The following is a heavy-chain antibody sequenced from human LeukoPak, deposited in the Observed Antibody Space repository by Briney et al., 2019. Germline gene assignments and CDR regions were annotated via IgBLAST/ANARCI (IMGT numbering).Heavy chain of an antibody. D-gene: IGHD4-11*01. V-gene: IGHV3-74*01. CDR3: ARSNQADDY. CDR2: INPGGSST. Sequence: GGSLTLSCAASGFTFSNYWMHWVRQVPGKGLVWVSRINPGGSSTTYADSVKGRFTISRDNAKNTLYLQMYSLRAEDTAVYYCARSNQADDYWGQGTLVTVSS. CDR1: GFTFSNYW. J-gene: IGHJ4*02.